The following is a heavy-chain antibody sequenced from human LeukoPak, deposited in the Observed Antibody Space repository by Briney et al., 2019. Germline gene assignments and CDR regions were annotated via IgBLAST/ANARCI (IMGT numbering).Heavy chain of an antibody. J-gene: IGHJ5*02. CDR1: GGSISSSSYY. CDR2: IYYSGST. CDR3: ARLLPRFDP. V-gene: IGHV4-39*07. Sequence: PSETLSLTCTVSGGSISSSSYYWGWIRQPPGKGLGWIGSIYYSGSTYYNPSLKSRVTISVDTSKNQFSLKLSSVTAADTAVYYCARLLPRFDPWGQGTLVTVSS.